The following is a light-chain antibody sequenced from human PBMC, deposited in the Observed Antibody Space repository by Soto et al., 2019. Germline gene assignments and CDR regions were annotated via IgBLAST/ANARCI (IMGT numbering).Light chain of an antibody. J-gene: IGKJ1*01. V-gene: IGKV3-11*01. CDR3: QQRSGT. CDR2: DAS. Sequence: IVWTQSPATLSVSPGERATLSCRASQRVSIYLAWYQQKPGQAPRLLIYDASNRATGIPARFSGSGSGTDFTLTISSLEPEDFAVYYCQQRSGTFGQGTKVDIK. CDR1: QRVSIY.